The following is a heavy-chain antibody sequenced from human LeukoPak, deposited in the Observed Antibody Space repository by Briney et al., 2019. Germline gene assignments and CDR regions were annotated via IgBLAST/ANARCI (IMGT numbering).Heavy chain of an antibody. CDR1: GGSFSGYY. Sequence: PSETLSLTCAVYGGSFSGYYWSWIRQPPGKGLEWIGEINHSGSTNYNPSLKSRVTISVDTSKNQFSLKLSSMTAADTAVYYCARHRGDGMDVWGQGTTVTVSS. V-gene: IGHV4-34*01. CDR3: ARHRGDGMDV. J-gene: IGHJ6*02. D-gene: IGHD3-10*01. CDR2: INHSGST.